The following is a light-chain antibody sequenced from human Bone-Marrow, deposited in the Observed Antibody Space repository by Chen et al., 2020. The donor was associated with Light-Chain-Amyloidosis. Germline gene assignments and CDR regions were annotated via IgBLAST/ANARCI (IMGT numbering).Light chain of an antibody. V-gene: IGLV2-14*03. CDR1: SSDV. J-gene: IGLJ3*02. CDR3: SSSATSSTWV. Sequence: QSALTQPASVSGSPGQSITVSCIGASSDVSWYQQHPVKAPKLVIYDVINRPSGVSSRFSGSKSGNTASLTISGLQAADEADYFCSSSATSSTWVFGGGTKLTVL. CDR2: DVI.